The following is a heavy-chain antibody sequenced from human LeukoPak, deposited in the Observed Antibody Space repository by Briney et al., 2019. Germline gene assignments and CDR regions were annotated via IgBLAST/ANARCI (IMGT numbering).Heavy chain of an antibody. CDR1: GFTFSSYG. CDR3: AKDSVVPASHWFDY. J-gene: IGHJ4*02. CDR2: IRYDGSNK. D-gene: IGHD2-2*01. Sequence: GGSLRLSCAASGFTFSSYGMHWVRQAPGKGLEWVAFIRYDGSNKYYADSVKGRFTISRDNSKNTLYLQMNSLRAEDTAVYHCAKDSVVPASHWFDYWGQGTLVTVSS. V-gene: IGHV3-30*02.